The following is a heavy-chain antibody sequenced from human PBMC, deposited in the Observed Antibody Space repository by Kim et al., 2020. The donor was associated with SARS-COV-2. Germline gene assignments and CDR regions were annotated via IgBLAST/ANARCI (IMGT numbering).Heavy chain of an antibody. Sequence: GGSLRLSCAASGFTFRSYGMHWVRQAPGKGLEWVAVISYDGSNKYYVDSVKGRFTISRDNSKNTVYLQMNNLRAEDTAVYHCAKTRSGYSGYFDYWGQGTLVTVSS. V-gene: IGHV3-30*18. CDR2: ISYDGSNK. J-gene: IGHJ4*02. CDR1: GFTFRSYG. D-gene: IGHD5-12*01. CDR3: AKTRSGYSGYFDY.